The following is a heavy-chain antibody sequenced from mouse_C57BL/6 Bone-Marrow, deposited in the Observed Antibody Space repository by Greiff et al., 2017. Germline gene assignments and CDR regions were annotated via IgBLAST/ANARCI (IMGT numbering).Heavy chain of an antibody. J-gene: IGHJ4*01. CDR2: ILPGSGST. Sequence: LVESGAELMKPGASVKLSCKATGYTFTGYWIEWVKQRPGHGLEWIGEILPGSGSTNYNEKFKGKAPFTADTSSNTAYMQHHSLTTEASAIXYCARGGYGSSRLYAMDYWGQGTSVTVSS. CDR3: ARGGYGSSRLYAMDY. D-gene: IGHD1-1*01. CDR1: GYTFTGYW. V-gene: IGHV1-9*01.